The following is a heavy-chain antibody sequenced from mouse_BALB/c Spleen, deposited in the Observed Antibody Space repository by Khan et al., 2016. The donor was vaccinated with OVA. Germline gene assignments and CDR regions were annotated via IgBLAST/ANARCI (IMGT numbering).Heavy chain of an antibody. V-gene: IGHV1S127*01. CDR3: ARGGYGSPFAY. CDR1: GYTFTSYW. J-gene: IGHJ3*01. D-gene: IGHD1-1*01. CDR2: IDPCKGET. Sequence: QVQLKQSGPELVRPGASVKMSCKASGYTFTSYWIHWVKQRPGQGLEWIGMIDPCKGETRLNQKFKGKATLNVDKSSNTAYMQLSRVTSEDSAVYCCARGGYGSPFAYRGQGTLVPVSA.